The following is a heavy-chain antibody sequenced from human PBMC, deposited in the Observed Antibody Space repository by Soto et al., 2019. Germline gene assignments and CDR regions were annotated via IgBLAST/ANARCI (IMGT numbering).Heavy chain of an antibody. CDR3: AREEVPAADYYYYGMDV. V-gene: IGHV1-2*04. Sequence: QVQLVQSGAEVKKPGASVKVSCKASGYTFTGYYMHWVRQAPGQGLVWMGWINPNSGGTNYAQKVQGWVTMTRDTPISTAYMELSRLRSDDTAVYYCAREEVPAADYYYYGMDVWGQGTTVTVSS. CDR1: GYTFTGYY. D-gene: IGHD2-2*01. J-gene: IGHJ6*02. CDR2: INPNSGGT.